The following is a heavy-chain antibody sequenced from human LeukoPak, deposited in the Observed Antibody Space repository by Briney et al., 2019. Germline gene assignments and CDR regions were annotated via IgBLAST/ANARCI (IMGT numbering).Heavy chain of an antibody. CDR2: INSDGSTT. CDR3: ARDHRGVRNYFDY. J-gene: IGHJ4*02. D-gene: IGHD3-10*01. CDR1: GFTFSNFW. V-gene: IGHV3-74*01. Sequence: GGSLRLSCAASGFTFSNFWMHWVRQAPGKGLVWVSRINSDGSTTNYADSVKGRFTISRDNSKNTLYLQMNSLRAEDTAVYYCARDHRGVRNYFDYWGQGTLVTVSS.